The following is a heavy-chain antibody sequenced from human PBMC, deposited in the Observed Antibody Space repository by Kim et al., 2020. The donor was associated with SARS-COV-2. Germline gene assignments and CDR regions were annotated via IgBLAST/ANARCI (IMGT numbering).Heavy chain of an antibody. Sequence: ASVKVSCKASGYTFTSYGISWVRQAPGQGLEWMGWISAYNGNTNYAQKLQGRVTMTTDTSTSTAYMELRSLRSDDTAVYYCAREMEDIVVVPAAMSLRWFDPWGQGTLVTVSS. V-gene: IGHV1-18*04. J-gene: IGHJ5*02. CDR2: ISAYNGNT. CDR3: AREMEDIVVVPAAMSLRWFDP. CDR1: GYTFTSYG. D-gene: IGHD2-2*01.